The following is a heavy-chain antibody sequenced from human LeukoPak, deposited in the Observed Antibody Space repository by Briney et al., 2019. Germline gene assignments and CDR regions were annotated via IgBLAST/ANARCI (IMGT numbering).Heavy chain of an antibody. V-gene: IGHV4-39*01. CDR3: ARQLYVSGSYSAPMDV. CDR1: GGSISSSSYF. CDR2: VHYSGST. J-gene: IGHJ6*03. D-gene: IGHD3-10*01. Sequence: SETLSLTCSVSGGSISSSSYFWGWIRQPPGKGLEWIASVHYSGSTYYNPSLKSRLTISVDTSKNQFSLELSSVTAADTALYFCARQLYVSGSYSAPMDVWGKGTTVTISS.